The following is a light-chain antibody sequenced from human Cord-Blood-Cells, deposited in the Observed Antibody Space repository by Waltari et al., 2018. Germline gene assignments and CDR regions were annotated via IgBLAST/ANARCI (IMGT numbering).Light chain of an antibody. CDR3: QQSYSTPPYT. J-gene: IGKJ2*01. CDR2: AAS. V-gene: IGKV1-39*01. Sequence: DIQMTQSPSSLSASVGDRVTITCRACQSISSYLTWYQQKPGKATKLLIYAASSLQSGVPSRFSGSGSGTDFTLTISSLQPEDFATYYCQQSYSTPPYTFGQGTKLEIK. CDR1: QSISSY.